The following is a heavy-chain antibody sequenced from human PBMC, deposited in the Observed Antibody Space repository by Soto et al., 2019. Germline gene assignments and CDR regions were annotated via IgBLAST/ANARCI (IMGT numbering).Heavy chain of an antibody. Sequence: PGGSLRLSCVASGFTFSSYWMSWVRQAPGGGLEWVANIKQDGTEIHYVESVKGRFTIFRDNAKKSLYLQMNSLRVEDTAVYFCASYSGSYFPVGHDRWGQGTLVTVSS. CDR2: IKQDGTEI. D-gene: IGHD1-26*01. CDR3: ASYSGSYFPVGHDR. V-gene: IGHV3-7*01. CDR1: GFTFSSYW. J-gene: IGHJ5*02.